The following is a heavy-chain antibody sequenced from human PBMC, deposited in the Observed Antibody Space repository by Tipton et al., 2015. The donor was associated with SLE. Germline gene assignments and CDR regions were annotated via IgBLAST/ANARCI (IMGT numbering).Heavy chain of an antibody. D-gene: IGHD3-16*01. Sequence: TLSLTCAVYGGSFSGYYWSWIRQPPGKGLEWIGSIYYSGSTNYNPSLKSRVTISVDTSKNQFSLKLSSVTAADTAVYYCARWGYYFDYWGQGTLVTVSS. CDR3: ARWGYYFDY. V-gene: IGHV4-34*01. CDR2: IYYSGST. J-gene: IGHJ4*02. CDR1: GGSFSGYY.